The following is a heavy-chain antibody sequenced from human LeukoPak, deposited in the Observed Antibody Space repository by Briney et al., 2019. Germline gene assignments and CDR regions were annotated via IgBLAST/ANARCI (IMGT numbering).Heavy chain of an antibody. J-gene: IGHJ4*02. Sequence: SQTLSLTCTVPGGSISSYYWSWIRQPAGKGLEWIGRIYTSGSTNYNPSLKSRVTLSVDTSKNQFSLKLSSVTAADTAVYYCARVHAWYGDRYYFDYWGQGTLVTVSS. D-gene: IGHD4-17*01. CDR3: ARVHAWYGDRYYFDY. V-gene: IGHV4-4*07. CDR2: IYTSGST. CDR1: GGSISSYY.